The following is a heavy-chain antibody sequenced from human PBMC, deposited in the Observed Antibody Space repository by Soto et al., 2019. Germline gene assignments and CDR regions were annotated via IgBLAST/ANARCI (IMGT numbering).Heavy chain of an antibody. J-gene: IGHJ2*01. D-gene: IGHD6-19*01. CDR1: GGSISSGDYY. V-gene: IGHV4-30-4*01. Sequence: SETLSLTCTVSGGSISSGDYYWSWIRQPPGKGLEWIGYIYYSGSTYYNPSLKSRVTISVDTSKNQFSLKLSSVTAADTAVYYCARGGESDSSGWYAQYWYFDLWGRGTLVTVSS. CDR3: ARGGESDSSGWYAQYWYFDL. CDR2: IYYSGST.